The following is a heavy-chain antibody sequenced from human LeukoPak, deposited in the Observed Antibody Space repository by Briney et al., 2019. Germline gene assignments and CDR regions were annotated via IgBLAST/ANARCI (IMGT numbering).Heavy chain of an antibody. CDR2: ISSSGAYT. V-gene: IGHV3-11*03. Sequence: GGSLRLSCAASGFTFSDSYMSWIRQAPGKGLEWVSYISSSGAYTNYADSVKGRFTISRDNAKNSLYLQMNSLRAEDTALYYCATMHCSDGSCYSGGWYYFDYWGQGTLVTVSS. J-gene: IGHJ4*02. D-gene: IGHD2-15*01. CDR1: GFTFSDSY. CDR3: ATMHCSDGSCYSGGWYYFDY.